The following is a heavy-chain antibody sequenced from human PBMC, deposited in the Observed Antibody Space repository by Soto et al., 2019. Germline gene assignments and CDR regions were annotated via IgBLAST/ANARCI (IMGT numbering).Heavy chain of an antibody. CDR1: GGSISSYY. V-gene: IGHV4-59*12. Sequence: SETLSLTCTVSGGSISSYYWSWIRQPPGKGLEWIGYIYYSGSTNYNPSLKSRVTISVDTSKNQFSLKLSSVTAADTAVYYCAGDYRDLFAYRAQGSLVTVSS. D-gene: IGHD2-21*01. J-gene: IGHJ4*02. CDR3: AGDYRDLFAY. CDR2: IYYSGST.